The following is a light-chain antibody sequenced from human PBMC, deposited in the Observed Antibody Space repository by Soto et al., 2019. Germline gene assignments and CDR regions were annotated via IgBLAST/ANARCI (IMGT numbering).Light chain of an antibody. CDR2: GAS. V-gene: IGKV3-20*01. J-gene: IGKJ4*01. CDR3: QQYGSSPPLT. Sequence: EIVLTQSPGTLSLSPGERATLSCRASQSVSSSLAWYQQKPGQAPRLLIHGASSRATGIPDSFSGSGSGTDFTLTISRLEPEDFAVYYCQQYGSSPPLTFGGGTKVEIK. CDR1: QSVSSS.